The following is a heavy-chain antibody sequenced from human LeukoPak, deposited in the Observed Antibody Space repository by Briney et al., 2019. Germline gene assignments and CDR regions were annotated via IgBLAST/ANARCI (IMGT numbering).Heavy chain of an antibody. Sequence: PGGSLRLSCAASGFTFSSYSMNWVRQAPGKGLEWVSYISSSSSTIYYADSVKGRFTISRDNAKNSLYLQMNSLRAEDTAVYYCARDRTTDFYYYYMDVWGKGTTVTVSS. D-gene: IGHD4-17*01. V-gene: IGHV3-48*01. CDR2: ISSSSSTI. CDR1: GFTFSSYS. J-gene: IGHJ6*03. CDR3: ARDRTTDFYYYYMDV.